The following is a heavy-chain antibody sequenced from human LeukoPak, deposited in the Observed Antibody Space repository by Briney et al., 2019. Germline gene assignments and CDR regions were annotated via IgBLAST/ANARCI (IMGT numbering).Heavy chain of an antibody. CDR3: AHRQYSSTYDY. J-gene: IGHJ4*02. CDR2: IYWDDDK. Sequence: SGPTLVKPTQTLTLTCTFSGFSLSTSGVGVGWIRQPPGKALEWLAVIYWDDDKRYSPSLQSRLTIPKDPSKDQVVLTMTNMDPVDTATYFCAHRQYSSTYDYWGQGSLVTVSS. D-gene: IGHD6-13*01. V-gene: IGHV2-5*02. CDR1: GFSLSTSGVG.